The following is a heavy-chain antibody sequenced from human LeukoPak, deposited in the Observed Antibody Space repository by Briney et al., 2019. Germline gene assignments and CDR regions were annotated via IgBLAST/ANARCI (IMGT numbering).Heavy chain of an antibody. CDR2: IDDSGST. V-gene: IGHV4-39*01. D-gene: IGHD5-18*01. CDR1: GVSISSSSYY. Sequence: SETLSLTCTVSGVSISSSSYYWGWIRQPPGKGLEGIGGIDDSGSTYSHPSLKPRVTISLAPSKNQLSLKLSYVTAADTAVYYCARQDPGYSYGSVYWGQGTLVTVSS. J-gene: IGHJ4*02. CDR3: ARQDPGYSYGSVY.